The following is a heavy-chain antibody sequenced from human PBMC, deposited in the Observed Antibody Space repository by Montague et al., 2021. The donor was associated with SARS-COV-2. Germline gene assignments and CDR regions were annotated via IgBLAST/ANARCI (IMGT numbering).Heavy chain of an antibody. J-gene: IGHJ5*02. CDR3: VREYTGSSQAS. D-gene: IGHD6-6*01. Sequence: SETLSLTCTVSGGSNSSSTYYWGLIRQPPEKGLEWIGTIFYSGSTYYNPSLKSRVTISVDMSKNQFSLKLNSVTAADTAFYYCVREYTGSSQASWGQGTLVTVSS. CDR1: GGSNSSSTYY. CDR2: IFYSGST. V-gene: IGHV4-39*02.